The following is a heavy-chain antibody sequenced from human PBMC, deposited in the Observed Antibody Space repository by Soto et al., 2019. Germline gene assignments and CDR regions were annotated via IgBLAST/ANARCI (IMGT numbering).Heavy chain of an antibody. Sequence: QVQLQESGPGLVKPSQTLSLTCTVSGGSISSGGYYWSWIRQHPGKGLEWIGYIYYSGSTYYNPSLKSRVTISVDTSKNQFSLTLSSVTAADTAVYYCARDRSSGWYWFDPWGQGTLVTVSS. CDR2: IYYSGST. J-gene: IGHJ5*02. D-gene: IGHD6-19*01. CDR3: ARDRSSGWYWFDP. V-gene: IGHV4-31*03. CDR1: GGSISSGGYY.